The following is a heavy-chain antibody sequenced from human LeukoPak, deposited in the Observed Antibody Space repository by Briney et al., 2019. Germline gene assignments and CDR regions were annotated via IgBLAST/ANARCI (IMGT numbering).Heavy chain of an antibody. CDR2: IWSDGTNE. CDR3: ARVDGYCSGGSCYGVDY. CDR1: GFRFSDYA. V-gene: IGHV3-33*01. J-gene: IGHJ4*02. D-gene: IGHD2-15*01. Sequence: GGSLRLSCAASGFRFSDYAMHWVRQVPGKGLEWVAIIWSDGTNEYYADSVKGRFTISRDNSKNTLFLQMNSLRAEDTAVYYCARVDGYCSGGSCYGVDYWGQGTLVTVSS.